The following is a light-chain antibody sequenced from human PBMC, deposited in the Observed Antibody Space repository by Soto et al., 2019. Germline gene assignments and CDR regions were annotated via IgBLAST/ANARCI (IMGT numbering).Light chain of an antibody. V-gene: IGKV3D-15*01. Sequence: EIVMTQSPATLSVSPGERATLSFRASQSVATNLAWYQQKPGQPPRIIIYGASTRDTGIPARFSGSGSGTEFTLTISSLQSVDFAVYYCQQYNNWTWTFGQGTQVDIK. CDR2: GAS. CDR3: QQYNNWTWT. J-gene: IGKJ1*01. CDR1: QSVATN.